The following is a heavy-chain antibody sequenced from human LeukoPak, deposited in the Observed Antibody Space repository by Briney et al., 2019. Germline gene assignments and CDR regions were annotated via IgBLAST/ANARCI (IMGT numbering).Heavy chain of an antibody. CDR1: GGSISSGGYS. CDR3: ARDLFGGSYVY. J-gene: IGHJ4*02. V-gene: IGHV4-30-2*03. D-gene: IGHD1-26*01. Sequence: SETLSLTCAVSGGSISSGGYSWSWIRQPPGKGLEWIGSIYHSGSTYYNPSLKSRVTISVDTSKNQFSLKLSSVTAADTAVYYCARDLFGGSYVYWGQGTLVTVSS. CDR2: IYHSGST.